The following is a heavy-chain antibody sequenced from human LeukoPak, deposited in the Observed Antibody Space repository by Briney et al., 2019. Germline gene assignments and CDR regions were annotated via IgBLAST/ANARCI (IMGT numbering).Heavy chain of an antibody. D-gene: IGHD2-2*01. V-gene: IGHV1-8*03. J-gene: IGHJ4*02. Sequence: ASVKVSCKASGYTFTSYDINWVRQATGQGLEWMGWMNPNSGNTGYAQKFQGRVTITRNTSISTAYMELSSLRSEDTAVYYCARGDRYCSSTSCYYSDYWGQGTLVTVSS. CDR1: GYTFTSYD. CDR3: ARGDRYCSSTSCYYSDY. CDR2: MNPNSGNT.